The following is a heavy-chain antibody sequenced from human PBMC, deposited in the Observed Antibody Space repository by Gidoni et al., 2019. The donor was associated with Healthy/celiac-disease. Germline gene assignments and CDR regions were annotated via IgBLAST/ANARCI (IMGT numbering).Heavy chain of an antibody. V-gene: IGHV4-31*03. Sequence: QVQLQESGPGLVKPSQTLSLTCTVSGGSISSGGYYWSWIRQHPGKGLEWIGYIYYSGSTYYNPSLKSRVTISVDTSKNQFSLKLSSVTAADTAVYYCARWPGPYDFWSGYYHDPKAADYYYMDVWGKGTTVTVSS. D-gene: IGHD3-3*01. CDR3: ARWPGPYDFWSGYYHDPKAADYYYMDV. J-gene: IGHJ6*03. CDR2: IYYSGST. CDR1: GGSISSGGYY.